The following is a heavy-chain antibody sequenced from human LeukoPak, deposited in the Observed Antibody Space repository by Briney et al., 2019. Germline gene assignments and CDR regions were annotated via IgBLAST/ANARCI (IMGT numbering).Heavy chain of an antibody. J-gene: IGHJ4*02. CDR1: GYTFTGYY. CDR3: ARRQYYDFWSGYRYYFDY. Sequence: ASVKVSCKASGYTFTGYYMHWVRQAPGQGLEWMGWINPNSGGTNYAQKFQGRVTMTRDTSISTAYMELSRLRSDDTAVHYCARRQYYDFWSGYRYYFDYWGQGTLVTVSS. CDR2: INPNSGGT. D-gene: IGHD3-3*01. V-gene: IGHV1-2*02.